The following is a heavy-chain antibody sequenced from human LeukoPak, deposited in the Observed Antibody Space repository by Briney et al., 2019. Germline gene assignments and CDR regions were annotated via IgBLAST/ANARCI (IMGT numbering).Heavy chain of an antibody. V-gene: IGHV3-30-3*01. J-gene: IGHJ1*01. Sequence: PGGSLRLSCAASGFTFSSYAMHWVRQAPGKGLEWMAIISYDGSTKYYADSVKGRFTISRDNAKNSLFLQMSSLRAEDTAVYYCARGRSTWAYSSSWQYFQHWGQGTLVTVSS. CDR3: ARGRSTWAYSSSWQYFQH. D-gene: IGHD6-13*01. CDR1: GFTFSSYA. CDR2: ISYDGSTK.